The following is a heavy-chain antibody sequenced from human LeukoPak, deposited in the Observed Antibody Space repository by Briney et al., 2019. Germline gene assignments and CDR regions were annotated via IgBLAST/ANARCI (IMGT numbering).Heavy chain of an antibody. CDR2: INHSGST. D-gene: IGHD2-15*01. Sequence: SETLSLTCAVYGGSFSGYYWSWIRQPPGKGLEWIGEINHSGSTNYNPSLKSRVTISVDTSKNQFSLKLSSVTAADTAVYYCARLSYCSGGSCYPGVGYFDYWGQGTLVTVSS. CDR3: ARLSYCSGGSCYPGVGYFDY. CDR1: GGSFSGYY. J-gene: IGHJ4*02. V-gene: IGHV4-34*01.